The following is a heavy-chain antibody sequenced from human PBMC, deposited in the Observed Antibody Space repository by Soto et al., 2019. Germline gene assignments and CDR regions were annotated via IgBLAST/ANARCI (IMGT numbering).Heavy chain of an antibody. Sequence: EVQLVESGGGLAQPGGSLRLSCAASGFTFSNDWMNWVRQAPGKGLEWVARIKSVPDGGTTDYAAPVKGRFFISRDDSKSTLFLQMNSLKTEDTAIYYCMTHAVIYSRGHWGQGTLVTVAS. J-gene: IGHJ4*02. D-gene: IGHD6-25*01. V-gene: IGHV3-15*01. CDR3: MTHAVIYSRGH. CDR2: IKSVPDGGTT. CDR1: GFTFSNDW.